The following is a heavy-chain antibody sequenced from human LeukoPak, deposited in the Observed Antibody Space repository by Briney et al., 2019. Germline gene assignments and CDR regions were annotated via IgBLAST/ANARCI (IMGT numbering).Heavy chain of an antibody. CDR2: ISGSGGST. CDR3: ATPLVLRFLEWSPDGFFGYYGMDV. CDR1: GFTFSSYA. Sequence: TGGSLRLSCAASGFTFSSYAMSWVRQAPGKGLEWVSAISGSGGSTYYADSVKGRFTISRDNSKNTLYLQMNSLRAEDTAVYYCATPLVLRFLEWSPDGFFGYYGMDVWGQGTTVTVSS. D-gene: IGHD3-3*01. V-gene: IGHV3-23*01. J-gene: IGHJ6*02.